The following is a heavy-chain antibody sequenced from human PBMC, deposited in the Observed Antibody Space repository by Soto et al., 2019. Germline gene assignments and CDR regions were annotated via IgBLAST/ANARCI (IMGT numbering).Heavy chain of an antibody. CDR2: ITGSSSYI. Sequence: DVQLVESGGGLVKPGGSLRLSCAASGFIFSSHNMNWVRQAPGKGLEWVSSITGSSSYIFYADSVKGRFTISRDNAKKTVHQQMNSLRAEDTGVYYCAGLVASETGYGMDVWGQGTTVTVSS. CDR3: AGLVASETGYGMDV. CDR1: GFIFSSHN. J-gene: IGHJ6*02. V-gene: IGHV3-21*01. D-gene: IGHD3-9*01.